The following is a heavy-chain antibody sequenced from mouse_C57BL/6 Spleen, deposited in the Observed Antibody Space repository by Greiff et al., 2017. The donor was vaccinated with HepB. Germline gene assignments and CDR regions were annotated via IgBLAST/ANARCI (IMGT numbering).Heavy chain of an antibody. J-gene: IGHJ2*01. Sequence: EVKLEESGGGLVQPGGSMKLSCVASGFTFSNYWMNWVRQSPEKGLEWVAQIRLKSDNYATHYAESVKGRFTISRDDSKSSVYLQMNNLRAEDTGIYYCTQSYDGYLFDYWGQGTTLTVSS. V-gene: IGHV6-3*01. CDR2: IRLKSDNYAT. CDR1: GFTFSNYW. CDR3: TQSYDGYLFDY. D-gene: IGHD2-3*01.